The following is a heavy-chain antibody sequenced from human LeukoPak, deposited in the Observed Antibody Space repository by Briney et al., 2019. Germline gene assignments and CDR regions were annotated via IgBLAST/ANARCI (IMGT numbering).Heavy chain of an antibody. Sequence: GGSLRLSCAASGFTFSSYAMSWVRQAPGKGLECVSAISGSGGSTYYADSVKGRFTISRDNSKNTLYLQMNSLRAEDTAVYYCASGYYPYYFDYWGQGTLVTVSS. V-gene: IGHV3-23*01. CDR1: GFTFSSYA. D-gene: IGHD3-22*01. J-gene: IGHJ4*02. CDR3: ASGYYPYYFDY. CDR2: ISGSGGST.